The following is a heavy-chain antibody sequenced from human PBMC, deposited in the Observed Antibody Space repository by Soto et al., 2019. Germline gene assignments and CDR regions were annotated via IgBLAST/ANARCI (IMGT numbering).Heavy chain of an antibody. D-gene: IGHD3-9*01. J-gene: IGHJ4*02. Sequence: EVQLVESGGGLVQPGGSLRLSCVASGFTFTDYWMHWVRQAPGKGLVGVSRIDFDGSRTNYADSVKGRFTISRDNAKNTVYLQMNSLRAEDTAVFYCARGIRYKYGSDSWGQGTLVTVSS. V-gene: IGHV3-74*01. CDR1: GFTFTDYW. CDR3: ARGIRYKYGSDS. CDR2: IDFDGSRT.